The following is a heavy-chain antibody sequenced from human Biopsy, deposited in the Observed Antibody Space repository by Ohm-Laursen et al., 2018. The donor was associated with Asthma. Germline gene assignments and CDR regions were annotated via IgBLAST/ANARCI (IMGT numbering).Heavy chain of an antibody. V-gene: IGHV1-3*04. CDR3: ARTYYIFLTGQVKDVFGV. CDR2: VNTGNGDT. D-gene: IGHD3-9*01. Sequence: SSVKVSCKASGYNFISFAIHWVRQAPGQRLEWMGWVNTGNGDTKYSQKFQGRVTITRDTSASTAYMELRSLRSEDTATYYCARTYYIFLTGQVKDVFGVWGQGTMVTVSS. J-gene: IGHJ3*01. CDR1: GYNFISFA.